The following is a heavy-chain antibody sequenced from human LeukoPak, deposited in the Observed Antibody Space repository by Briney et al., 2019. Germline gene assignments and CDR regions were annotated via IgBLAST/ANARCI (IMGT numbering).Heavy chain of an antibody. Sequence: PSETLSLTCAVYGGSFSGYYWSWIRQPPGKGLEWIGEINHSGSTNYNPSLKSRVTISVDTSKNQFSLKLSSVTAADTAVYYCARRSGSYYKDAFDIWGQGTMVTVSS. CDR1: GGSFSGYY. J-gene: IGHJ3*02. V-gene: IGHV4-34*01. D-gene: IGHD1-26*01. CDR2: INHSGST. CDR3: ARRSGSYYKDAFDI.